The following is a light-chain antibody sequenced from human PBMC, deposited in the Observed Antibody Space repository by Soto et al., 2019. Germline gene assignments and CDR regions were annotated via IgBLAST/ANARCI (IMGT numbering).Light chain of an antibody. J-gene: IGKJ1*01. CDR1: QGISSA. V-gene: IGKV1-13*02. Sequence: AIQFTQSPSSLSASVGDRVTITCRASQGISSALAWYQQKPGKAPKLLIYDASSLESGVPSRFSGRGSGTEFTLTITSLQPDDFATYYCQEYSSDWTFGQGTKVDIK. CDR2: DAS. CDR3: QEYSSDWT.